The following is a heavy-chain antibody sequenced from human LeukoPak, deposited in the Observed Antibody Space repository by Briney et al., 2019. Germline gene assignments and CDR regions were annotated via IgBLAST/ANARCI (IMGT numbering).Heavy chain of an antibody. CDR2: VYPDDSNT. Sequence: GESLKISCKGSGYSLTNYWIVWVRQMPGKGLELMGIVYPDDSNTRYSPSFQGQVTITSDKSISTAYLQWSSLKASDTAIYYCARGSIGYCSTTNCLDWFDPWGQGTLVTVSS. V-gene: IGHV5-51*01. CDR3: ARGSIGYCSTTNCLDWFDP. CDR1: GYSLTNYW. D-gene: IGHD2-2*01. J-gene: IGHJ5*02.